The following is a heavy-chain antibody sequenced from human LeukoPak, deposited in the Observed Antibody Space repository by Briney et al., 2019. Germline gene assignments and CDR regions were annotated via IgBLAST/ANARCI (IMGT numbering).Heavy chain of an antibody. CDR2: IKQDGTEK. CDR3: ARDPAVCRGGSCYSGGFDY. J-gene: IGHJ4*02. Sequence: QSGGSLRLSCAASGFTFSSYWMSWVRQAPGEGLEWVANIKQDGTEKYYMDSVKGRFSTSRDNAKNSLYLQMNALRAEDTAVYYCARDPAVCRGGSCYSGGFDYWGQGTLVTVSS. D-gene: IGHD2-15*01. CDR1: GFTFSSYW. V-gene: IGHV3-7*01.